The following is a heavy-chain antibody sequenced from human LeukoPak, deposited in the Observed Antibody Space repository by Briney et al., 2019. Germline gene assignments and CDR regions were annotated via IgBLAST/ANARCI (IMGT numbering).Heavy chain of an antibody. J-gene: IGHJ6*03. CDR3: AGGGGSSYIYYYYYMDV. Sequence: GGSLRLSCAASGFTFSSYWMSWVRQAPGKGLEWVSSISSSSSYIYYADSVKGRFTISRDNAKNSLYLQMNSLRAEDTAVYYCAGGGGSSYIYYYYYMDVWGKGTTVTVSS. CDR1: GFTFSSYW. D-gene: IGHD6-6*01. V-gene: IGHV3-21*01. CDR2: ISSSSSYI.